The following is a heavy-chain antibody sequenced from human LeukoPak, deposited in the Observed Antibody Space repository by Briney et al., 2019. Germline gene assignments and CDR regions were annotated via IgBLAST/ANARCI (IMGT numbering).Heavy chain of an antibody. V-gene: IGHV4-59*01. J-gene: IGHJ6*02. CDR1: GGSIKNYY. CDR3: ARQSDPYYHYGLDF. CDR2: VYYTGTT. Sequence: SETLSLTCTLSGGSIKNYYWSWVRQPLGKGLEWVGYVYYTGTTSYNPSLKSRVTISVETSKNQFSLTLNSVTAADTAVYHCARQSDPYYHYGLDFWGQGTTVIVSS.